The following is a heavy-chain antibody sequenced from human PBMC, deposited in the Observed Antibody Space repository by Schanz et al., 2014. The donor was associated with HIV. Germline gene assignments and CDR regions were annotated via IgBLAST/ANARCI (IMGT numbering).Heavy chain of an antibody. D-gene: IGHD2-21*02. V-gene: IGHV1-2*02. CDR1: GYTFTGYY. CDR3: ARDFNIGDQYYFDH. Sequence: QVQLVQSGAEVKEPGASVKVSCKASGYTFTGYYLHWVRQAPGQGLEWMGWINPNSGGADSVQKFQGRVTMTRDTSISTAYLELSRLRSDDTAVYFCARDFNIGDQYYFDHWGQGTLVTVSS. CDR2: INPNSGGA. J-gene: IGHJ4*02.